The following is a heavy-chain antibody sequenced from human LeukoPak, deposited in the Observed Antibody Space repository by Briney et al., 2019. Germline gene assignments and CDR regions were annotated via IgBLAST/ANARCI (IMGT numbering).Heavy chain of an antibody. D-gene: IGHD3-16*02. CDR2: IYHSGST. V-gene: IGHV4-38-2*01. CDR1: GYSISSGYY. J-gene: IGHJ4*02. Sequence: SETLPLTCAVSGYSISSGYYWGWIRRPPGKGLEWIGSIYHSGSTYYNPSLKSRVTISVDTSKNQFSLKLSSVTAADTAVYYCARADYVWGSYRANDYWGQGTLVTVSS. CDR3: ARADYVWGSYRANDY.